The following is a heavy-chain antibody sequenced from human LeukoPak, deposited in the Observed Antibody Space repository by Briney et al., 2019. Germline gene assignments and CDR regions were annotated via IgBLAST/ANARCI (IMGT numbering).Heavy chain of an antibody. CDR1: GFTVSSNY. D-gene: IGHD6-19*01. CDR3: ARGSYSSGWTDFDY. Sequence: GGSLRLSCAASGFTVSSNYMSWVRQAPGKGLEWVSVIYSGGSTYYADSVKGRFTISRDNSKNTLYLQMNSLRAEDTAVYYCARGSYSSGWTDFDYWGQRTLVTVSS. V-gene: IGHV3-53*01. CDR2: IYSGGST. J-gene: IGHJ4*02.